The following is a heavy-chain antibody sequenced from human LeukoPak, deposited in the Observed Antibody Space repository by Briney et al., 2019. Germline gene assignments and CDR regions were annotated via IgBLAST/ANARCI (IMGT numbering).Heavy chain of an antibody. Sequence: GGSLRLSCAASGFTFSSYAMSWVRQAPGKGLEWVSAISGSGGSTYYADSVKGRFTISRDNSKNTLYLQMNSLRAEDTAVYYCARDCTNGVCFDYWGQGTLVTVSS. J-gene: IGHJ4*02. CDR3: ARDCTNGVCFDY. CDR2: ISGSGGST. V-gene: IGHV3-23*01. CDR1: GFTFSSYA. D-gene: IGHD2-8*01.